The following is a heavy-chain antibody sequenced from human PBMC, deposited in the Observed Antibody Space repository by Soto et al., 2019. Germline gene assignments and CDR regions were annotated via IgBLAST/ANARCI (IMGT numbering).Heavy chain of an antibody. CDR1: GYTFTNYD. V-gene: IGHV1-8*01. D-gene: IGHD3-3*01. CDR3: ARGGTAHYDFWSDPPGDWLAS. Sequence: QVQLLQSGAEVKRPGASVKVSCRASGYTFTNYDVSWVRQAAGQGLEWMGWLSPATGKTKTTYLPQFRHTGSMTWDHAVATAYLEVLDLTSDATAVYYCARGGTAHYDFWSDPPGDWLASWGQGTLVTVSS. J-gene: IGHJ5*01. CDR2: LSPATGKT.